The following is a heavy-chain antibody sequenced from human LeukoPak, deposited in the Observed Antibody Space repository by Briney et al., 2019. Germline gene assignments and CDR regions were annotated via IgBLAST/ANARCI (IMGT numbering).Heavy chain of an antibody. V-gene: IGHV3-11*01. D-gene: IGHD4/OR15-4a*01. CDR2: ISSSGSTI. CDR1: GFTFSDYY. Sequence: GRSLRLSCAASGFTFSDYYMSWIRQAPGKGLEWVSYISSSGSTIYYADSVRGRFTISRDNSKNTLYLQMNSLRVEDTAVYFCARDPGAFPYFFDSWGQGTLVTVSS. CDR3: ARDPGAFPYFFDS. J-gene: IGHJ4*02.